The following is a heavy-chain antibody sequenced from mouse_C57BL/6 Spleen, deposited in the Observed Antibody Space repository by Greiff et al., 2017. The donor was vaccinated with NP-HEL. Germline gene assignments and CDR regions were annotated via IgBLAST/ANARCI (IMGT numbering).Heavy chain of an antibody. CDR1: GYTFTSYW. J-gene: IGHJ3*01. CDR3: ARGGLGPFAY. D-gene: IGHD4-1*01. CDR2: IDPSDSYP. V-gene: IGHV1-69*01. Sequence: QVQLQQPGAELVMPGASVKLSCKASGYTFTSYWMHWVKQRPGQGLEWIGEIDPSDSYPNYNQKFKGKSTLTVDKSSSTAYMQLSSLTSEDSAVYYCARGGLGPFAYWGQGTLVTVSA.